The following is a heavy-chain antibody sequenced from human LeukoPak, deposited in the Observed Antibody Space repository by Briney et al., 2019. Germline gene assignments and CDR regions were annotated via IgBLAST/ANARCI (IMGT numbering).Heavy chain of an antibody. J-gene: IGHJ3*01. CDR1: GGSFSTYY. Sequence: PSETLSLTCTDSGGSFSTYYWSWIRQPPGKGLEWIGYIYYSGSTNYNPSLESRLTISLDTSENQFSLKLGSVTAADTAVYYCARILTGFGHDALDVWGQGQMVTVSS. CDR2: IYYSGST. V-gene: IGHV4-59*01. CDR3: ARILTGFGHDALDV. D-gene: IGHD3-9*01.